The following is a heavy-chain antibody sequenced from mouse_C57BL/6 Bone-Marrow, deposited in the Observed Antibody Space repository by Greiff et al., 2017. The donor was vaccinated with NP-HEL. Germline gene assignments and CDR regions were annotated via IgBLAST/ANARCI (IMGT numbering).Heavy chain of an antibody. CDR3: TGGPRAESYYYGSSSLFAY. CDR2: IRLKSDNYAT. Sequence: EVKLVESGGGLVQPGGSMKLSCVASGFTFSNYWMNWVRQSPEKGLEWVAQIRLKSDNYATHYAESVKGRFTISRDDSKSSVYLQMNNLRAEDTGIYYCTGGPRAESYYYGSSSLFAYWGQGTLVTVSA. V-gene: IGHV6-3*01. D-gene: IGHD1-1*01. CDR1: GFTFSNYW. J-gene: IGHJ3*01.